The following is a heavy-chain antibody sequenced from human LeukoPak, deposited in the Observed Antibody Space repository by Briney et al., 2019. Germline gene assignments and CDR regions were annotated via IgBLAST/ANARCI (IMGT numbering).Heavy chain of an antibody. J-gene: IGHJ6*02. CDR2: ISYDGSNK. V-gene: IGHV3-30-3*01. Sequence: GGSLRLSCAASGFTFSSYAMHWVRQAPGKGLEWVAVISYDGSNKYYAGSVKGRFTISRDNSKNTLYLQMNSLRAEDTAVYYCAGDLQTAPRMSYYYYGMDVWGQGTTVTVSS. D-gene: IGHD2-21*02. CDR1: GFTFSSYA. CDR3: AGDLQTAPRMSYYYYGMDV.